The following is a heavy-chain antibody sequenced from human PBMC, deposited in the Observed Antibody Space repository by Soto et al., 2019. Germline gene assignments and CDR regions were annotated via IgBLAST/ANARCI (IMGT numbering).Heavy chain of an antibody. Sequence: GGSLRLSCAASGFTFSSYAMSWVRQAPGKGLEWVSSISDSGGNTYYADSVKGRFTISRDNSKNTLYLQMNSLRAEDTAVYYCAKDPPIPTLTIPRFYYYVMDVWGQGTTVTVSS. D-gene: IGHD2-21*01. CDR3: AKDPPIPTLTIPRFYYYVMDV. V-gene: IGHV3-23*01. CDR1: GFTFSSYA. CDR2: ISDSGGNT. J-gene: IGHJ6*02.